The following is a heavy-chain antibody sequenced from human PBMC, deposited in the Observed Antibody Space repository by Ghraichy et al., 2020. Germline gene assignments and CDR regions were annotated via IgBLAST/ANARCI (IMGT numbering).Heavy chain of an antibody. D-gene: IGHD3-10*01. V-gene: IGHV3-23*01. CDR3: AKGGLNNPYYYYYMDV. Sequence: GGSLRLSCAASGFTFTSSAMSWVRQAPGKGLEWVSTISNGGSGTQYADSVKGRFTISRDNSKNTLYLQMKSLRAEDTAVYYCAKGGLNNPYYYYYMDVWGNGTTVTVSS. CDR2: ISNGGSGT. J-gene: IGHJ6*03. CDR1: GFTFTSSA.